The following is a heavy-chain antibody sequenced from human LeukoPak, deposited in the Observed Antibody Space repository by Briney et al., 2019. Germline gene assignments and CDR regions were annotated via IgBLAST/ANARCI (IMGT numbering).Heavy chain of an antibody. J-gene: IGHJ4*02. V-gene: IGHV5-51*01. Sequence: HGESLKTSCKGSGYSFTSYWSGWVRQMPGKGLEWMGIIYPGDSDTRYSPSFQGQVTISAEKSISTAYLQWSSLKASDTALYYCASRKKGMATAGFDYWGQGTQVTVSS. CDR1: GYSFTSYW. CDR3: ASRKKGMATAGFDY. D-gene: IGHD5-24*01. CDR2: IYPGDSDT.